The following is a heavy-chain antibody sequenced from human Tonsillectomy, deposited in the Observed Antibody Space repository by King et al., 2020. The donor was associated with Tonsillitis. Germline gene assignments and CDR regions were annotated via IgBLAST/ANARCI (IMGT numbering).Heavy chain of an antibody. J-gene: IGHJ5*02. CDR2: ISGSGGST. V-gene: IGHV3-23*04. Sequence: VQLVESGGGLVQPGGSLRLSCAASGFTFNNYAMSWVRQAPGKGLEWVSAISGSGGSTYYADSVKGRFTISRDNSKNTLYLQMNSLRAEDTAVYYCAKGGDTSTWSLNLNWFDPWGQGTLVTVSS. CDR3: AKGGDTSTWSLNLNWFDP. D-gene: IGHD6-13*01. CDR1: GFTFNNYA.